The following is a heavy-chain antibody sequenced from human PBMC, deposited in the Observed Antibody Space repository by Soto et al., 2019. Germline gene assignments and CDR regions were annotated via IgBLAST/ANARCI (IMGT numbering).Heavy chain of an antibody. V-gene: IGHV3-30*18. J-gene: IGHJ4*02. CDR2: ISYDGSNK. D-gene: IGHD6-19*01. Sequence: GGSLRLSCAASGFTFSNAWINWVRQAPGKGLEWVAVISYDGSNKYYADSVKGRFTISRDNSKNTLYLQMNSLRAEDTAVYYCAKTRGPGYSSGWYDHYFDYWGQGTLVTVSS. CDR3: AKTRGPGYSSGWYDHYFDY. CDR1: GFTFSNAW.